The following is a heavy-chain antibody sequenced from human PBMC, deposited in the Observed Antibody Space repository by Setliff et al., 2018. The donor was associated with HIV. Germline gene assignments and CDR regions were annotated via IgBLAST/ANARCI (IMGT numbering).Heavy chain of an antibody. CDR3: ARVPYRSAWFSGGHDAFDV. V-gene: IGHV1-18*01. CDR1: GYTFSSYG. CDR2: ISGYNGNT. D-gene: IGHD6-19*01. Sequence: ASVKVSCKASGYTFSSYGISWVRQAPGQGLEWMGWISGYNGNTKYVQKLQGRVTMTTVTSTRTVYMELRSLRHDDTAEYFCARVPYRSAWFSGGHDAFDVWGQGTMVTVSS. J-gene: IGHJ3*01.